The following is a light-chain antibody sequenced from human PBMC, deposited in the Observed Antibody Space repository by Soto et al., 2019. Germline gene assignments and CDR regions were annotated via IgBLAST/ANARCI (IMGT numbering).Light chain of an antibody. CDR3: QQYYTPPQT. CDR2: WAS. CDR1: PSLLYGGNDRDY. Sequence: DIVMSQSPDSLPVSLGERVTINCRSSPSLLYGGNDRDYLAWYQVKPGQPPKVLIYWASTREAGVPDRFSGSGSGTHFTLTISSLQAEDVATYYCQQYYTPPQTFGQGTKL. V-gene: IGKV4-1*01. J-gene: IGKJ2*01.